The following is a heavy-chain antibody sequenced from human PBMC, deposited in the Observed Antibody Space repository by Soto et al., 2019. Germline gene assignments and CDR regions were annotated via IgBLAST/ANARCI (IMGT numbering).Heavy chain of an antibody. V-gene: IGHV3-11*01. CDR1: GFTFSDYY. Sequence: PGGSLRLSCAASGFTFSDYYMSWIRQAPGEGLEWVSYISSSGSTIYYADSVKGRFTISRDNAKNSLYLQMNSLRAEDTAVYYCARDCYRGAVAGQLFDYWGQGTLVTVSS. J-gene: IGHJ4*02. CDR3: ARDCYRGAVAGQLFDY. D-gene: IGHD6-19*01. CDR2: ISSSGSTI.